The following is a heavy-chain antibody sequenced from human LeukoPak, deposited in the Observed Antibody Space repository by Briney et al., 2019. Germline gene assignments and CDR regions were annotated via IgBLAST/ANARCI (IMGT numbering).Heavy chain of an antibody. V-gene: IGHV3-21*01. CDR3: ARVITMVRGAVDY. CDR2: ISSSSSYI. CDR1: GFTFSSYS. D-gene: IGHD3-10*01. Sequence: GGSLRLSCAASGFTFSSYSMNWVRQAPGKGLEWVSSISSSSSYIYYADSVKGRFTISRDNSKNTLYLQMNSLRAEDTAVYYCARVITMVRGAVDYWGQGTLVTVSS. J-gene: IGHJ4*02.